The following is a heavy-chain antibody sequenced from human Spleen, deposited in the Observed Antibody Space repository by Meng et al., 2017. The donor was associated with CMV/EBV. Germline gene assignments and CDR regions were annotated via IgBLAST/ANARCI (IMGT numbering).Heavy chain of an antibody. CDR3: ARAHSDFWSGYYNFDS. J-gene: IGHJ4*02. CDR2: IYYTETT. Sequence: SETLSLTCTVSGGSISSSDYYWGWIRQSPGKGLEWIGTIYYTETTYYSLSLQSRVTISIDTSKNQFSLKVTSVTAADTAVYYCARAHSDFWSGYYNFDSWGQGTLVTVSS. V-gene: IGHV4-39*07. CDR1: GGSISSSDYY. D-gene: IGHD3-3*01.